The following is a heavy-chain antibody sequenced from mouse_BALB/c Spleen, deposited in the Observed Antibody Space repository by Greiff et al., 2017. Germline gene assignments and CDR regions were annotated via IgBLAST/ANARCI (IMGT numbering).Heavy chain of an antibody. D-gene: IGHD1-1*01. CDR2: IYPGDGDT. V-gene: IGHV1-80*01. CDR1: GYAFSSYW. J-gene: IGHJ4*01. Sequence: VQLQQSGAELVRPGSSVKISCKASGYAFSSYWMNWVKQRPGQGLEWIGQIYPGDGDTNYNGKFKGKATLTADKSSSTAYMQLSSLTSEDSAVYFCARIPNYGSSYDAMDYWGQGTSVTVSS. CDR3: ARIPNYGSSYDAMDY.